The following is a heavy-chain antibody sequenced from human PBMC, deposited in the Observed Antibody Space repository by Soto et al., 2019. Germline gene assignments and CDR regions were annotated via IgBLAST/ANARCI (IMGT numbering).Heavy chain of an antibody. CDR1: VDSVSSVSYY. D-gene: IGHD2-2*01. J-gene: IGHJ6*02. V-gene: IGHV4-61*01. CDR2: LYYTGTT. CDR3: ARTFCSTTSCQAHGMDV. Sequence: QVQLQESGQELVKPSETLSLTCTVSVDSVSSVSYYWTWIRQPPGKGLEWIGYLYYTGTTNYNPSLKSRVTMSLDTSSNQFSLRLSSVTAADTAVYFCARTFCSTTSCQAHGMDVWGQGTSVIVSS.